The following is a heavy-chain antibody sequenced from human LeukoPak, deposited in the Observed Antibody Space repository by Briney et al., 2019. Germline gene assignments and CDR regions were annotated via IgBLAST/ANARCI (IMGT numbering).Heavy chain of an antibody. J-gene: IGHJ4*02. CDR1: GYTFTGYY. D-gene: IGHD3-22*01. V-gene: IGHV1-2*02. Sequence: ASVKVSCKASGYTFTGYYMHWVRQAPGQGLEWMGWINPNSGGTNYAQKFQGRVTMTRDTSISTAYMELSRLRSDDTAVYYCAREWPVYYDDSSGYYLNYFDYWGQGTLVTVSS. CDR2: INPNSGGT. CDR3: AREWPVYYDDSSGYYLNYFDY.